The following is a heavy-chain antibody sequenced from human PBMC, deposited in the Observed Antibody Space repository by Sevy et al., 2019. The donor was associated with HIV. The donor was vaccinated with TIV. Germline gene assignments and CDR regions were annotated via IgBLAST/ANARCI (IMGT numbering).Heavy chain of an antibody. Sequence: ASVKVSCKVSGYTLTKLSMHWVRQAPGKGLEWMGRFDPEDGETIFAQKFQGRVTMTEDTSTDTAYMELSSLRSEDTAVYYCAAAREYYEDSSGYLHYWGQGTLVTVSS. CDR2: FDPEDGET. CDR1: GYTLTKLS. D-gene: IGHD3-22*01. V-gene: IGHV1-24*01. CDR3: AAAREYYEDSSGYLHY. J-gene: IGHJ4*02.